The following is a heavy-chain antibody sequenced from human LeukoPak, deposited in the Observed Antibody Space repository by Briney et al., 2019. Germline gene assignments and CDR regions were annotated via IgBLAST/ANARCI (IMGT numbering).Heavy chain of an antibody. D-gene: IGHD3-10*01. J-gene: IGHJ6*04. CDR3: ARERGITMVRGVLSPV. CDR1: GGSFSGYY. V-gene: IGHV4-34*01. Sequence: PSETLSLTCAVYGGSFSGYYWSWLRQPPGKGLEWIGEINHSGSTNYNPSHKSRVTISVDTSQNQFSLKLSSVTAADTAVYYCARERGITMVRGVLSPVWGKGTTVTVSS. CDR2: INHSGST.